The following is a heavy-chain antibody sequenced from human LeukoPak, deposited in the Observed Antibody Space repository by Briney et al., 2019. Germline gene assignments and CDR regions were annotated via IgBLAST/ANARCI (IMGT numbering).Heavy chain of an antibody. CDR1: GGSISSGGDY. CDR2: TYASGTT. D-gene: IGHD1-26*01. Sequence: SETLSLTCNVSGGSISSGGDYWTWIRQPPGKGLELIGFTYASGTTYYNPSLKKRVTISVHGSKNQFSLNLSSATAADTAVYYCARDIPITSPFLGIVGATLDAFDIWGQGTMVTVSS. V-gene: IGHV4-30-2*01. CDR3: ARDIPITSPFLGIVGATLDAFDI. J-gene: IGHJ3*02.